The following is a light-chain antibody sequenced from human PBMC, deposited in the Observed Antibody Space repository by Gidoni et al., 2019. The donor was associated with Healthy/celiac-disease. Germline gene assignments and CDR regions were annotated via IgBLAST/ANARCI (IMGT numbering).Light chain of an antibody. J-gene: IGKJ2*01. CDR2: GAS. CDR3: QQYGSSPPYT. V-gene: IGKV3-20*01. Sequence: EIVSTQPPGTLSLSTGERASLSCRASQSVSSIYLAWYQQKPGQAPRLLIYGASSQATCIPDRFNGSWSWTGFTLTISRLEPGDFAVFYCQQYGSSPPYTFGQGTKLEIK. CDR1: QSVSSIY.